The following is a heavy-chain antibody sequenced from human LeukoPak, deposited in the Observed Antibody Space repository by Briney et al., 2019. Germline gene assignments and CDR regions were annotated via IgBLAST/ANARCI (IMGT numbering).Heavy chain of an antibody. CDR1: GYTFTSYG. Sequence: ASVKVSCKASGYTFTSYGISWVRQAPGQGLEWMGWISAYNGNTNYAQKLQGRVTMTTDTSTSTAYMELRSLRSDDTAVYYCARKGGYCTNGVCPYYYYYGMDVWGQGTTVTVSS. CDR2: ISAYNGNT. V-gene: IGHV1-18*01. D-gene: IGHD2-8*01. J-gene: IGHJ6*02. CDR3: ARKGGYCTNGVCPYYYYYGMDV.